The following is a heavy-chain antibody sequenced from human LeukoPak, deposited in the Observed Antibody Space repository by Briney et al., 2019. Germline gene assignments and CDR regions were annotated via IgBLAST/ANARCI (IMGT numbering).Heavy chain of an antibody. CDR2: ISYDGSNT. V-gene: IGHV3-30*09. J-gene: IGHJ4*02. CDR3: ASLDYYWGYFDY. D-gene: IGHD3-16*01. CDR1: GFTFRSYS. Sequence: GGSLRLSCAASGFTFRSYSMHWVRQAPGKGLEWVAVISYDGSNTYYADSVKGRFAISRDNSKNTLYLQMNSLRAEDTAVYYCASLDYYWGYFDYWGQGTLVTVSS.